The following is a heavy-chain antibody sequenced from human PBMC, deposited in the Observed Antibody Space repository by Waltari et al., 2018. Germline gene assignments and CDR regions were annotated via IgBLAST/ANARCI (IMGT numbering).Heavy chain of an antibody. CDR2: ITGTGGGPLYANSP. J-gene: IGHJ6*02. CDR3: AKGSGMDV. CDR1: GFDFVNSA. Sequence: VQVLESGGDLVQPGGSLRPPCVASGFDFVNSARSWVRQTPGKGPAWVSTITGTGGGPLYANSPYYADSVKGRFTISRDNSKNTIYLQMSSLSAEDTAVYYCAKGSGMDVWGHGTTVTVSS. V-gene: IGHV3-23*01.